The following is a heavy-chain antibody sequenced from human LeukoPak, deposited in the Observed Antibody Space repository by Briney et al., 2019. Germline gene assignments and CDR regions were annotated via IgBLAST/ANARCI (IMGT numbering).Heavy chain of an antibody. CDR1: GGSISSSSYY. Sequence: SETLSLTCTVSGGSISSSSYYWGWIRQPPGKGLEWIGEINHSGSTYYNPSLKSRITISVDTSKNQFSLKLSSVTAADTAVYYCARDVTAAFDYWGQGTLVTVSS. CDR2: INHSGST. CDR3: ARDVTAAFDY. V-gene: IGHV4-39*07. J-gene: IGHJ4*02. D-gene: IGHD6-13*01.